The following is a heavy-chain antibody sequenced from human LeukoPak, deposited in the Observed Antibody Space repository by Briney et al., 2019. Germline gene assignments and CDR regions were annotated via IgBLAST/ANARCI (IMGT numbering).Heavy chain of an antibody. CDR3: AKVAVGATEGWDY. CDR2: ISSSGGST. D-gene: IGHD1-26*01. Sequence: GGSLRLSCAASGFPFSSYTMNWVRQAPGKGLEWVSGISSSGGSTYYADSVKGRFTISRDNSRNTLYLQMNSLRAEDTAVYYCAKVAVGATEGWDYWGQGTLVTVSS. CDR1: GFPFSSYT. V-gene: IGHV3-23*01. J-gene: IGHJ4*02.